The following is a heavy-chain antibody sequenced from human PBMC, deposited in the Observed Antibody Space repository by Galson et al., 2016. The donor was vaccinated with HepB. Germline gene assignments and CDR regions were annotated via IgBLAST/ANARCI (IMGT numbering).Heavy chain of an antibody. CDR1: GGTFSIYA. CDR2: IIPIFGTA. V-gene: IGHV1-69*06. D-gene: IGHD6-19*01. CDR3: ARGYTSGWYWFDP. Sequence: SVKVSCKASGGTFSIYAISWVRQAPGQGLEWTGGIIPIFGTANYAQKFQGRVTITADKSTSTAYMELTSLRSEDTAVYYCARGYTSGWYWFDPWGQGTLVTVSS. J-gene: IGHJ5*02.